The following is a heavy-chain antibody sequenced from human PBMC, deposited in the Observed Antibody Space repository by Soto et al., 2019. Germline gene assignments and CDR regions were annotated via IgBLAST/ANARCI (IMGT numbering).Heavy chain of an antibody. V-gene: IGHV4-59*01. CDR3: ARGGYCSSTSCQTSTGVYYYYYMDV. CDR1: GGSISSYY. D-gene: IGHD2-2*01. J-gene: IGHJ6*03. Sequence: SETLSLTCTVSGGSISSYYWSWIRQPPGKGLEWIGYIYYSGSTNYNPSLKSRVTISVDTSKNQFSLKLSSVTAADTAVYYCARGGYCSSTSCQTSTGVYYYYYMDVWGKGTTVTVSS. CDR2: IYYSGST.